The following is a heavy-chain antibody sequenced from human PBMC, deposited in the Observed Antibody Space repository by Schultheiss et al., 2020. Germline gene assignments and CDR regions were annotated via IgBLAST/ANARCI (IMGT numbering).Heavy chain of an antibody. V-gene: IGHV3-30-3*01. D-gene: IGHD1-26*01. CDR3: ARGIIVGATTYFDY. CDR1: GFTFSSYA. Sequence: GGSLRLSCAASGFTFSSYAMHWVRQAPGKGLEWVAVISYDGSNKYYADSVKGRFTISRDNSKNTLYLQMNSLRAEDTAVYYCARGIIVGATTYFDYWGQGTLVTVSS. J-gene: IGHJ4*02. CDR2: ISYDGSNK.